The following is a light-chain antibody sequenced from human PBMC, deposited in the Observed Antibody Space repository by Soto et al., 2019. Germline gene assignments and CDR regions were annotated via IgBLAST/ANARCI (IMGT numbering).Light chain of an antibody. CDR3: QQTYTIPFA. CDR2: GAS. Sequence: DMQMTQSPSSLSASVGDRVTITCRPSQTIDNYLNWYQHKPGKAPKLLIYGASTLQSGVSSRFTGSASWTDFTLTIDNLQAEDFATYYWQQTYTIPFAFGQGTKLEI. V-gene: IGKV1-39*01. CDR1: QTIDNY. J-gene: IGKJ2*01.